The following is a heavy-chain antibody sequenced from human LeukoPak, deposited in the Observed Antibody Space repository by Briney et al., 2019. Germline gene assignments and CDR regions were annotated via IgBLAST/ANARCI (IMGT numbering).Heavy chain of an antibody. CDR2: IIPIFGTA. Sequence: GASVKVSCKASGGTFSSYAISWVRQAPGQGLEWMGGIIPIFGTANYAQKFQGRVTITADKSTSTAYMELSSLRSEDTAVYYCARVEEHCSGGSCYFWFDPWGQGTLVTVSS. D-gene: IGHD2-15*01. CDR3: ARVEEHCSGGSCYFWFDP. V-gene: IGHV1-69*06. CDR1: GGTFSSYA. J-gene: IGHJ5*02.